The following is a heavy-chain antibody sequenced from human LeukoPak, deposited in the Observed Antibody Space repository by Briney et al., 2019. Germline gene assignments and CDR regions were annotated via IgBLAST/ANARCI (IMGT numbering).Heavy chain of an antibody. D-gene: IGHD6-13*01. V-gene: IGHV4-39*07. CDR1: SGSISSSSYY. J-gene: IGHJ3*02. Sequence: PSETLSLTCSVSSGSISSSSYYWGWIRQPPGRGLEWIGTIYYSGSTYYNPSLKSRVTISFDTSKNQFSLKLNSVTAADTAVYYCARRVATAPMYAFDIWGQGTMVTVSS. CDR3: ARRVATAPMYAFDI. CDR2: IYYSGST.